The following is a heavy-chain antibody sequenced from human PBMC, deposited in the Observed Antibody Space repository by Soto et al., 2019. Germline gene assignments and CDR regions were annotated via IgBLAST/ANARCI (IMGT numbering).Heavy chain of an antibody. CDR1: GFPFSTYA. CDR2: ICASGACA. J-gene: IGHJ4*02. V-gene: IGHV3-23*01. Sequence: GGSLRLSCAASGFPFSTYAMTWVRQAPEKGLEWVSSICASGACAVDADSVKGRFIISRDNTRNTLYLQMNNLRAEDTAVYYCAVIGVAANTNFWGQGTLVTVSS. D-gene: IGHD6-19*01. CDR3: AVIGVAANTNF.